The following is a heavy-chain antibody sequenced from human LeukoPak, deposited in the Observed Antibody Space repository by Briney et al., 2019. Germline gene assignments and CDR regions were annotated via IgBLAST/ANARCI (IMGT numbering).Heavy chain of an antibody. CDR1: GFTFEDYA. V-gene: IGHV3-9*01. CDR3: AKDNDAHYYDSSGQIDY. Sequence: GGSLRLSCAASGFTFEDYAMHWVRQAPGKGLEWVSGISWNSGSIGYADSVKGRFTISRDNAKNSLYLQMNSLRAEDTALYYCAKDNDAHYYDSSGQIDYWGQGTLVTVSS. D-gene: IGHD3-22*01. CDR2: ISWNSGSI. J-gene: IGHJ4*02.